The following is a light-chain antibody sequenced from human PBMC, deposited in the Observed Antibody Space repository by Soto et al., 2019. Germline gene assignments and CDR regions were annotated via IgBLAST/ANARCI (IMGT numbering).Light chain of an antibody. CDR3: SSFAGSNVV. V-gene: IGLV2-8*01. Sequence: QSVLTQPPSASGSPGQSVTISCTGTSSDVGGYNYVSWYQQHPGKAPKLMISEVSKRPSGVPDRFSGSKSRNTASLTVSGLQAEDEADYYCSSFAGSNVVFGGGTKLTVL. CDR1: SSDVGGYNY. CDR2: EVS. J-gene: IGLJ2*01.